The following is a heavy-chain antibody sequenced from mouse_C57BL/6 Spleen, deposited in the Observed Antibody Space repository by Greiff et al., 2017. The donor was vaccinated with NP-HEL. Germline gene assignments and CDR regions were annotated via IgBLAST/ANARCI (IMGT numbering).Heavy chain of an antibody. CDR2: INPNNGGT. V-gene: IGHV1-26*01. J-gene: IGHJ4*01. CDR1: GYTFTDYY. Sequence: VQLQQSGPELVKPGASVKISCKASGYTFTDYYMNWVKQSHGKSLEWIGDINPNNGGTSYNQKFKGKATLTVDKSSSTDYMELRSLTSEDSAVYYCARRGGVPSRDYWGQGTSVTVSA. D-gene: IGHD5-1*01. CDR3: ARRGGVPSRDY.